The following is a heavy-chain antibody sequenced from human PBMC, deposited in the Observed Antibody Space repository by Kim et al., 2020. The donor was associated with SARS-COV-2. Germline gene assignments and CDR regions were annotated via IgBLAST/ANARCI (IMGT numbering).Heavy chain of an antibody. D-gene: IGHD5-12*01. Sequence: ASVKVSCRTSGYTFTNYYLHWVRQAPGQEFEWLGIINPRNGSVSYSEKFQDRVTLTRDTSTSTFYMELSSLRSEDTAVYYCARVGRCGFDFEHFSYCYM. CDR1: GYTFTNYY. CDR2: INPRNGSV. V-gene: IGHV1-46*01. J-gene: IGHJ6*03. CDR3: ARVGRCGFDFEHFSYCYM.